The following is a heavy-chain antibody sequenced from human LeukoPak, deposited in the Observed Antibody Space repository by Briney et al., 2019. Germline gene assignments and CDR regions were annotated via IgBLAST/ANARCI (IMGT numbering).Heavy chain of an antibody. Sequence: PSETLSLTCTVSGDSISSGHYYWSWIRQDPGKGLEWIGSIYYSGSTYYNPSLKSRVTISVDTSKNQFSLKLSSVAAADTAVYYCARDLYDSGFDYWGQGTLVTVSS. CDR2: IYYSGST. J-gene: IGHJ4*02. CDR3: ARDLYDSGFDY. V-gene: IGHV4-39*02. D-gene: IGHD3-22*01. CDR1: GDSISSGHYY.